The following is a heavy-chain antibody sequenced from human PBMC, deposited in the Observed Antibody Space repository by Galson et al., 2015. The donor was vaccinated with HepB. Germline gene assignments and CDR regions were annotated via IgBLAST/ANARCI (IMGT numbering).Heavy chain of an antibody. CDR2: ISYDGSNK. J-gene: IGHJ4*02. CDR3: ARGNVGLRGYSGYDPWPFDY. CDR1: GFTFSSYA. V-gene: IGHV3-30-3*01. Sequence: SLRLSCAASGFTFSSYAMHWVRQAPGKGLEWVAVISYDGSNKYYADSVKGRFTISRDNSKNTLYLQMNSLRAEDTAVYYCARGNVGLRGYSGYDPWPFDYWGQGTLVTVSS. D-gene: IGHD5-12*01.